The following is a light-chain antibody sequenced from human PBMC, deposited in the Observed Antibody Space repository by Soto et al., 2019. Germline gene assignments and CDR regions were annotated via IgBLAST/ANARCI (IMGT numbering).Light chain of an antibody. CDR2: DAS. Sequence: EIVLTQSPSTLSLSPGERATLSCRASQSVSTYLAWYQQKPGQAPRLLIYDASNRATGIPARFSGSGSGTDFTLTISRLEPEDFAVYYCQQSHNWPRTFGQGTKVDIK. CDR3: QQSHNWPRT. CDR1: QSVSTY. V-gene: IGKV3-11*01. J-gene: IGKJ1*01.